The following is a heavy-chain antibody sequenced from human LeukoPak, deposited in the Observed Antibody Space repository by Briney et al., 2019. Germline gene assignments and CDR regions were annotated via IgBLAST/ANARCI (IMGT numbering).Heavy chain of an antibody. CDR3: ARGPLTVYNWFDP. Sequence: GGSLRLSCAASGFTVSSNYMSWVRQAPGKGLEWVSVIYSGGSTYYADSVKGRFTISRDNSKNTLYLQMNSLRAEDTAVYYCARGPLTVYNWFDPWGQGTLVTVSS. V-gene: IGHV3-66*01. J-gene: IGHJ5*02. D-gene: IGHD3-16*01. CDR2: IYSGGST. CDR1: GFTVSSNY.